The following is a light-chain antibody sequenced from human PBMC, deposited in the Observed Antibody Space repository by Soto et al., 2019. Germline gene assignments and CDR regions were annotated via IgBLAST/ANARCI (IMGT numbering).Light chain of an antibody. J-gene: IGKJ3*01. Sequence: DIQLTQSPSFLSASVGDRVTITCRASQGITNYLAWYQRKPGKAPKLLIYAASTLQSGVPSRFSGSGSGTEFTVTINSLQPEDFATYYCQHLNAYPKAFGPGTRVDI. V-gene: IGKV1-9*01. CDR2: AAS. CDR3: QHLNAYPKA. CDR1: QGITNY.